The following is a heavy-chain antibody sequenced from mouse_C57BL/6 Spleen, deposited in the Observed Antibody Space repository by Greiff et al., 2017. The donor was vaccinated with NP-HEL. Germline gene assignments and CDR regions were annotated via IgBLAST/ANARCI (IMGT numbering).Heavy chain of an antibody. CDR2: ISSGGSYT. V-gene: IGHV5-6*01. Sequence: EVMLVESGGDLVKPGGSLKLSCAASGFTFSSYGMSWVRQTPDKRLEWVATISSGGSYTYYPDSVKGRFTISRDNAKNTLYLQMSSLKSEDTAMYYCARHPQLGGYAMDYWGQGTSVTVSS. CDR1: GFTFSSYG. J-gene: IGHJ4*01. CDR3: ARHPQLGGYAMDY. D-gene: IGHD4-1*02.